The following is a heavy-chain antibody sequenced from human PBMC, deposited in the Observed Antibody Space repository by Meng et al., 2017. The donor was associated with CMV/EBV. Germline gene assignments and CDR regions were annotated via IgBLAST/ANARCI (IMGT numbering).Heavy chain of an antibody. Sequence: VELQQWGAGLLKPSETLSLTCAVYGGSFSGYYWTWLHQPPGKGLEWIGEINHSGSTNYNPSLKSRVTISVDTSKNQFSLKLSSVTAADTAVYYCARGGNWFDPWGQGTLVTVSS. J-gene: IGHJ5*02. CDR1: GGSFSGYY. CDR2: INHSGST. V-gene: IGHV4-34*01. CDR3: ARGGNWFDP.